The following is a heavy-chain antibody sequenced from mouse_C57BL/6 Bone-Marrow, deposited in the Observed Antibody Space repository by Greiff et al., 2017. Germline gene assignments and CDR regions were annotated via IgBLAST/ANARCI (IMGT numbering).Heavy chain of an antibody. Sequence: QVQLQQSGAELARPGASVKLSCKASGYTFTSYGISWVKQRTGQGLEWIGEIYPRSGNTYYNEKFKGKDTLTADKYSSTAYMELRSLTSEDSAVYFWARSDYGNPYAMDYWGQGTSVTVSS. D-gene: IGHD2-1*01. CDR3: ARSDYGNPYAMDY. J-gene: IGHJ4*01. CDR1: GYTFTSYG. CDR2: IYPRSGNT. V-gene: IGHV1-81*01.